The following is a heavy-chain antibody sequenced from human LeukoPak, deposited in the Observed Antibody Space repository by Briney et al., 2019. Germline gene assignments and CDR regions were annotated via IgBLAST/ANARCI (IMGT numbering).Heavy chain of an antibody. CDR3: ARGHIAVAGSDY. CDR1: GGSISTYY. Sequence: TSETLSLTCTVSGGSISTYYWSWIRQPAGKGLEWIGRIYTSGDTNYNPSLKSRVTMSIATSKNQFSLNLSSVTAADTATYYCARGHIAVAGSDYWGQGILVTVSS. CDR2: IYTSGDT. J-gene: IGHJ4*02. V-gene: IGHV4-4*07. D-gene: IGHD6-13*01.